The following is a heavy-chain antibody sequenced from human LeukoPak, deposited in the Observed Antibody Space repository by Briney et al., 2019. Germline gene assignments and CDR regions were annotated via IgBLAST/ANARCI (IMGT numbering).Heavy chain of an antibody. CDR2: INSAGST. J-gene: IGHJ4*02. CDR3: AKDQNTVATAPCDY. D-gene: IGHD4-17*01. V-gene: IGHV3-23*01. Sequence: GGSLRLSCAASGFTFSSYAMSWVRQAPGKGLEWVSAINSAGSTYYGDSVRGRFTISRDNSKNVLYLQMNSLSAEDTALYYCAKDQNTVATAPCDYWGQRTLVTVSS. CDR1: GFTFSSYA.